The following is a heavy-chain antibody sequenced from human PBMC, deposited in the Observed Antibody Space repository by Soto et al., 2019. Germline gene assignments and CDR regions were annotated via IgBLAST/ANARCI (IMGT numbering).Heavy chain of an antibody. V-gene: IGHV4-39*01. D-gene: IGHD6-13*01. CDR3: ARPKEQQLVTGFDY. CDR1: GGSISSSSYY. J-gene: IGHJ4*02. CDR2: IYYSGST. Sequence: QLQLQESGPGLVKPSETLSLTCTVSGGSISSSSYYWGWIRQPPGKGLEWIGSIYYSGSTYYNPSLKSRVTXSVPTXXNQFSLRLSSVTAADTAVYYWARPKEQQLVTGFDYWGQGTLVTVSS.